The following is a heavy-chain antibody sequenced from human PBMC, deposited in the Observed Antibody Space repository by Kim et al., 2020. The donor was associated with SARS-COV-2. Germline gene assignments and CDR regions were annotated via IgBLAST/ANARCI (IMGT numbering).Heavy chain of an antibody. CDR3: ARDPYGDYVGAFDY. V-gene: IGHV3-21*01. CDR2: ISSSSSYI. J-gene: IGHJ4*02. Sequence: GGSLRLSCAASGFTFSSYSMNWVRQAPGKGLEWVSSISSSSSYIYYADSVKGRFTISRDNAKNSLYLQMNSLRAEDTAVYYCARDPYGDYVGAFDYWGQGTLVTVSS. D-gene: IGHD4-17*01. CDR1: GFTFSSYS.